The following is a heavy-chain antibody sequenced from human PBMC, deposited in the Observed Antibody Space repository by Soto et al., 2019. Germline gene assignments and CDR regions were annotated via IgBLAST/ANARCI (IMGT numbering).Heavy chain of an antibody. CDR3: ARAGRTGFYGIDV. V-gene: IGHV1-69*01. CDR1: GDSFSNYA. CDR2: LIPVFGTS. Sequence: QVQLVQSGAEVKKPGSSVKVSCRASGDSFSNYAVNWLRKAPGRGLEWMGGLIPVFGTSNYAEKFQGRLTITADESTSTAYMELSSLTSEDTAVYYCARAGRTGFYGIDVWGQGTTVSVSS. J-gene: IGHJ6*02.